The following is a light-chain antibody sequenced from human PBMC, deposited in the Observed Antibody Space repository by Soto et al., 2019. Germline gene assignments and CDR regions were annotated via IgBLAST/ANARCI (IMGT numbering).Light chain of an antibody. CDR3: QQYETNST. CDR1: QTISIW. V-gene: IGKV1-5*03. CDR2: WAS. J-gene: IGKJ1*01. Sequence: IQMTQSPSTLSASVGDRVTITCRASQTISIWLAGYQQKPGNAPKLLIYWASSLESGVPSRFGGSGSGTELTVTIISLQPNDFATYYCQQYETNSTFGQGTRVEI.